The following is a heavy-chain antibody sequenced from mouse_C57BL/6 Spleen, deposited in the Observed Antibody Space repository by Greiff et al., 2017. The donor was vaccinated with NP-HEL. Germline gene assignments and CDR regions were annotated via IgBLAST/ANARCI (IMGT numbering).Heavy chain of an antibody. D-gene: IGHD1-1*01. CDR1: GFTFSSYA. CDR3: ARGIYYGSSPLEDFDV. V-gene: IGHV5-4*01. J-gene: IGHJ1*03. Sequence: EVQVVESGGGLVKPGGSLKLSCAASGFTFSSYAMSWVRQTPEKRLEWVATISDGGSYTYYPDNVKGRFTISRDNAKNNLYLQMSHLKSEDTAMYYCARGIYYGSSPLEDFDVWGTGTTVTVSS. CDR2: ISDGGSYT.